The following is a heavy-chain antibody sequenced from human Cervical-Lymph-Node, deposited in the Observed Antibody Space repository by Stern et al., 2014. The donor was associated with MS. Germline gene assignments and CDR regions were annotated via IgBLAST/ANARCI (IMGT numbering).Heavy chain of an antibody. CDR3: ASGSYSGSDAFDI. V-gene: IGHV3-30*04. CDR1: GFTSNSSA. CDR2: MSYNGGSQ. J-gene: IGHJ3*02. Sequence: QDQLVQSGGGVVRPGRSLRLSRAASGFTSNSSAMHWVRQAPGKGLQWVTVMSYNGGSQYYTDFVKGRFTISRDKSKNTLYLQMNNLRPEDTAVYYCASGSYSGSDAFDIWGQGTMVTVSP. D-gene: IGHD1-26*01.